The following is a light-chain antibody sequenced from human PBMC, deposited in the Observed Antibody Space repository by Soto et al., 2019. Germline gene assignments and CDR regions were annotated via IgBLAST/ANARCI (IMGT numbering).Light chain of an antibody. V-gene: IGKV1-5*03. J-gene: IGKJ4*01. CDR2: KAS. CDR3: QQYNTYVT. CDR1: PSIISW. Sequence: DIQMTQSPSTLSASVGDRVTITCRASPSIISWLAWYQQQPGKAPPLLIYKASRLESGVPSRFSGSGSGTEFTLTISSLQSDYFATYYCQQYNTYVTFGGGTKVEIK.